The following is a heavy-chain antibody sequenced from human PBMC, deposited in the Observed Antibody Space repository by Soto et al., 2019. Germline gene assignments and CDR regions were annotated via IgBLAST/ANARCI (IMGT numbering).Heavy chain of an antibody. J-gene: IGHJ4*02. D-gene: IGHD6-13*01. Sequence: SVKVSCKASGGTFSSYAISWVRQAPGQGLEWMGGIIPIFGTANYAQKFQGRVTITADKSTSTAYMELSSLRSEDTAVYYCARHHVRGRTIAGAAEFWGQGTLVTVSS. CDR2: IIPIFGTA. CDR1: GGTFSSYA. V-gene: IGHV1-69*06. CDR3: ARHHVRGRTIAGAAEF.